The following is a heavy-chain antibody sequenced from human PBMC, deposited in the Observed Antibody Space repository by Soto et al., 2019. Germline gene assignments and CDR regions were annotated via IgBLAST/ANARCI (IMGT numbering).Heavy chain of an antibody. D-gene: IGHD2-2*02. V-gene: IGHV1-18*04. CDR2: IGVYNGKT. Sequence: QEQLVQSGGEVKKPGASVRVSCKASGYTFTKYGITWVRQAPGQGLEWMGWIGVYNGKTNYARKLQGSVIMTADTSASTAHMELRSLRSDDTAVYYCSRARYCTSPSCYNHYYYGMDIWGQGTTVSVSS. J-gene: IGHJ6*02. CDR3: SRARYCTSPSCYNHYYYGMDI. CDR1: GYTFTKYG.